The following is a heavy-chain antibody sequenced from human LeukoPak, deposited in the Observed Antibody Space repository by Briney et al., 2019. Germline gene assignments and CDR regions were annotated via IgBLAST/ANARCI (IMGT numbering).Heavy chain of an antibody. J-gene: IGHJ4*02. V-gene: IGHV3-7*01. CDR2: IKEDGSQT. CDR1: GFTFSRYW. Sequence: PGGSLRLSCAASGFTFSRYWMNWVRQAPGKGLEWLANIKEDGSQTYHVDSVKGRFTISRDNAKSTLYLQMNSLRGEDTAVYYCTRGGDYRGQGTLVTVSS. CDR3: TRGGDY.